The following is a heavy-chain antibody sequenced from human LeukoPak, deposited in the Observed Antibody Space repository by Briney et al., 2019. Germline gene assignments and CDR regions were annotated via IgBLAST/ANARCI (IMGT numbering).Heavy chain of an antibody. V-gene: IGHV3-53*01. CDR3: ARDDPAGFQNY. CDR2: LYGPGST. Sequence: GGSLRLSCAASGFTFSDYYMSWVRQAPGKGLEWVSVLYGPGSTYYADSVKGRFTISRDNSKNTLYLQMNSLRAEDTAMYYCARDDPAGFQNYWGQGTLVTVSS. J-gene: IGHJ4*02. CDR1: GFTFSDYY.